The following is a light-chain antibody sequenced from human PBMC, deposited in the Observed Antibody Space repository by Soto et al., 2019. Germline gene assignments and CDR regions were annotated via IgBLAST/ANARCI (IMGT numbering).Light chain of an antibody. CDR1: SSDIGGYNY. Sequence: QLVLTQPRSVSGSPGQSVTISCTGTSSDIGGYNYVSWYQQHPGKAPKVMIYDVSKRPSRVPDRFSGSKSGNTASLTISGLQAEDEADYYCCSYAGSYTYVFGAGTKLTVL. CDR2: DVS. J-gene: IGLJ1*01. CDR3: CSYAGSYTYV. V-gene: IGLV2-11*01.